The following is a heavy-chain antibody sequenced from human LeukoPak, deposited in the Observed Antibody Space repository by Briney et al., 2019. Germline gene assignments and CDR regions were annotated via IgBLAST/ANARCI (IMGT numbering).Heavy chain of an antibody. CDR3: ARDFEGKKGLAVAGTDY. D-gene: IGHD6-13*01. J-gene: IGHJ4*02. V-gene: IGHV3-7*01. CDR1: GFTFSNYW. CDR2: IKQDGSEK. Sequence: GGSLRLSCAASGFTFSNYWTNWVRQAPGKGLEWVADIKQDGSEKYYVDSVKGRFTISRDNAKNSLYLQMDSLRAEDTAVYYCARDFEGKKGLAVAGTDYWGQGTLVTVSS.